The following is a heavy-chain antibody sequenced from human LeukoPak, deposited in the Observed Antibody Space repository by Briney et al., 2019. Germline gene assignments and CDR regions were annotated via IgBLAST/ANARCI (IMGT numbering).Heavy chain of an antibody. D-gene: IGHD6-19*01. V-gene: IGHV1-18*01. CDR3: ARGGPPIAVAGYYFDY. CDR1: GYIFTSYG. CDR2: ISAYNGNT. J-gene: IGHJ4*02. Sequence: GASVKVSCKASGYIFTSYGISWVRQAPGQGLEWMGWISAYNGNTNYAQKLQGRVTMTTDTSTSTAYMELRSLRSDDTAVYYWARGGPPIAVAGYYFDYWGQGTLVTVSS.